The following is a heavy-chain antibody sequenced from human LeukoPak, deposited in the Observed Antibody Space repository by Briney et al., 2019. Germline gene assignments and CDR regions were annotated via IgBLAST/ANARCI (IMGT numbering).Heavy chain of an antibody. CDR2: IFASGSA. CDR1: GGSISSYY. D-gene: IGHD4-23*01. J-gene: IGHJ4*02. CDR3: ARFKSGNFYYFDS. V-gene: IGHV4-4*08. Sequence: PSETLSLTCTVSGGSISSYYWSWLRQPPGKGLELIGKIFASGSAIIDPSLKSRVTMSLDTSKDEFSLKMSSVTAEDSAVYYCARFKSGNFYYFDSWSQGTLVTVSS.